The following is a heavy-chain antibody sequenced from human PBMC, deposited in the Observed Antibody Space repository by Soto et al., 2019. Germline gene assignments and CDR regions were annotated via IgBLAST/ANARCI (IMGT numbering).Heavy chain of an antibody. Sequence: QLQLQESGPGLVKPSETLSLTCTVSGGSISRSGYYWGWIRQSPGKGLEWIGSIYYSGSTYYNPSLKSRVTISVDTSKNQFSLKLSSVTAADTAVYYCARVYGDYTVGPFDYWGQGTLVTVSS. CDR2: IYYSGST. J-gene: IGHJ4*02. CDR3: ARVYGDYTVGPFDY. CDR1: GGSISRSGYY. V-gene: IGHV4-39*01. D-gene: IGHD4-17*01.